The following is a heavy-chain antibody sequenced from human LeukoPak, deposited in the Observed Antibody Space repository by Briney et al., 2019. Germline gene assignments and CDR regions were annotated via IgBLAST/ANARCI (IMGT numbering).Heavy chain of an antibody. V-gene: IGHV3-48*01. CDR3: ARVQAGKWDFDF. Sequence: GGSLRVSCAASGFNFRGYNMNWVRQAPGKGLDWVSYIRSDSSIIHYTDSVKGRFTISRDNGKNSLYLQMNSLRAEDTAVYFCARVQAGKWDFDFWGQGTLVTVSS. J-gene: IGHJ4*02. CDR1: GFNFRGYN. CDR2: IRSDSSII. D-gene: IGHD2-8*01.